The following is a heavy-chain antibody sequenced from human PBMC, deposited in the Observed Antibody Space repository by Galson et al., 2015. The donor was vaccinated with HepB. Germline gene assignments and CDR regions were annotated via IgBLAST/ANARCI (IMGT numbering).Heavy chain of an antibody. D-gene: IGHD4/OR15-4a*01. CDR1: ESTFSSYT. V-gene: IGHV3-48*04. Sequence: SLRLSCAASESTFSSYTMNWVRQTPGKGLQWVSYISTNGATIHYADSVKGRFTIARDNAKNTMWLQMNSLRAEDTAVYYCATAKFGSGAYWTFYIWGQGTLVTVSS. J-gene: IGHJ3*02. CDR2: ISTNGATI. CDR3: ATAKFGSGAYWTFYI.